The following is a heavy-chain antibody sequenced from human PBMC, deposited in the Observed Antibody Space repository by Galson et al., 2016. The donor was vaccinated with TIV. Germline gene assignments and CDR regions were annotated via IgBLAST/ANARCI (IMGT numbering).Heavy chain of an antibody. V-gene: IGHV1-2*04. D-gene: IGHD5-18*01. CDR2: INPNTGGA. CDR1: GYTFTDSF. CDR3: ARGLPDSRGLAP. J-gene: IGHJ5*02. Sequence: SVKVSCKAFGYTFTDSFIHWVRQAPGQGLEWMAWINPNTGGAIYAPKFQGWVTVTRDTSISTTYMDLTRLRSNDTAIYFCARGLPDSRGLAPWGQGTLVTVSS.